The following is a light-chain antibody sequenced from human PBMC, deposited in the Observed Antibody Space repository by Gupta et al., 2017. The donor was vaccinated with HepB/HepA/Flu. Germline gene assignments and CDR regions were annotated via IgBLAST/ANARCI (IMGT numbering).Light chain of an antibody. Sequence: DFVMPQSPLSLPVTPGEPASISCGSSQSLLHTNGYNYLDWYLQKPGQSPQRLIYLVSNRASGVTDRLRGSGSGTDFTLKIRIVKAEDVGNYYRMQSPQTPWAFGPGTKQEL. CDR2: LVS. CDR3: MQSPQTPWA. V-gene: IGKV2-28*01. J-gene: IGKJ1*01. CDR1: QSLLHTNGYNY.